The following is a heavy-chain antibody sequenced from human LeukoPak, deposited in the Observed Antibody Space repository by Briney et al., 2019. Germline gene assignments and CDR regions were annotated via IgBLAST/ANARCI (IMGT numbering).Heavy chain of an antibody. J-gene: IGHJ2*01. CDR2: IWYDGSHK. CDR3: ARDLHGGNSFTSDWYFDL. Sequence: GGSLRLSCAASGFTFSSYGMHWVRQAPGKGLEWVADIWYDGSHKYYADSVKGRFTISRDNSKNTLHLQMNSLRAADTAVYYCARDLHGGNSFTSDWYFDLWGRGTLVTVSS. V-gene: IGHV3-33*01. D-gene: IGHD4-23*01. CDR1: GFTFSSYG.